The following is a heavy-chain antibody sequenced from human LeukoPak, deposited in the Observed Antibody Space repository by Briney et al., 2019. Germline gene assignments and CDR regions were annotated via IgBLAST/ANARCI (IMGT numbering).Heavy chain of an antibody. D-gene: IGHD6-13*01. V-gene: IGHV4-59*01. J-gene: IGHJ4*02. Sequence: SETLSLTCTVSGGSISSYYWSWIRQPPGKGLEWIGYIYYSGGTNYNPSLKSRVTISVDTSKNQFSLRLSSVTAADTAVYYCARDSSWYDYWGQGTLVTASS. CDR3: ARDSSWYDY. CDR2: IYYSGGT. CDR1: GGSISSYY.